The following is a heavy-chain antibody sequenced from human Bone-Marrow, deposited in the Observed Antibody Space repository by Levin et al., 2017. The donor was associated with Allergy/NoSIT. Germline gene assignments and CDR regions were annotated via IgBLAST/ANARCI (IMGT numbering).Heavy chain of an antibody. D-gene: IGHD4-17*01. J-gene: IGHJ4*02. CDR2: INPNSGGT. CDR1: GYTFTGYY. CDR3: ARGPMTTVTNVLVY. Sequence: GESLKISCKASGYTFTGYYMHWVRQAPGQGLEWMGWINPNSGGTIYAQRFQGRVTMTRDTSINTAYMEMSRLRYDDTAVYYCARGPMTTVTNVLVYWGQGTLVTVSS. V-gene: IGHV1-2*02.